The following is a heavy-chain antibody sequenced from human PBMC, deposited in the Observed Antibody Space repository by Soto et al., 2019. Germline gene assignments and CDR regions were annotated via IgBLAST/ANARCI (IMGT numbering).Heavy chain of an antibody. Sequence: GGSLRLSCAASGFTFSSYWMSWVRQAPGKGLEWVANIKQDGSEKYYVDSVKGRFTISRDNAKNSLYLQMNSLRAEDTAVYYCAREVYCTNGVCYYYYYYYMDVWGKGTTVTVSS. V-gene: IGHV3-7*01. J-gene: IGHJ6*03. D-gene: IGHD2-8*01. CDR3: AREVYCTNGVCYYYYYYYMDV. CDR1: GFTFSSYW. CDR2: IKQDGSEK.